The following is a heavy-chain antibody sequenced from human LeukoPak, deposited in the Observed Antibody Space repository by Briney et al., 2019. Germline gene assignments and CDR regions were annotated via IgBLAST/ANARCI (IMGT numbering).Heavy chain of an antibody. CDR1: AFTVSSNY. J-gene: IGHJ4*02. V-gene: IGHV3-53*01. Sequence: GRSLRLSCTASAFTVSSNYMSWVRQAPGKGLEWVSVIYSGSSTYYADSVKGRFTISRDNSKNTLYLQMNSLRAEDTAVYYCARGGYNTPLDYWGQGTLVTVSS. CDR2: IYSGSST. D-gene: IGHD5-24*01. CDR3: ARGGYNTPLDY.